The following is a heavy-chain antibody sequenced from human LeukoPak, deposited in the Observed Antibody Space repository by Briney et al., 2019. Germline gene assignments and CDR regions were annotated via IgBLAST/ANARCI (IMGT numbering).Heavy chain of an antibody. CDR3: ARGGGYVVPFDY. Sequence: SETLSLTCAVYGGSFSGYYWSWIRQPPGKGLEWIGEINHSGSTNYNPSLKSRVTISVDTSKNQFSLKLSSVIAADTAVYYCARGGGYVVPFDYWGQGTLVTVSS. D-gene: IGHD5-12*01. CDR2: INHSGST. V-gene: IGHV4-34*01. CDR1: GGSFSGYY. J-gene: IGHJ4*02.